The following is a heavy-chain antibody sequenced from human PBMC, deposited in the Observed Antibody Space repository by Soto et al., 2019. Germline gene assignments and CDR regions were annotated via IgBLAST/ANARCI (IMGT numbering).Heavy chain of an antibody. CDR3: AHRADLNGNWNGGFFDY. J-gene: IGHJ4*02. CDR2: IYWDDDK. D-gene: IGHD1-1*01. V-gene: IGHV2-5*02. CDR1: GFSLSARPVG. Sequence: QITLKESGPTRVKPTQTLTLTCTFSGFSLSARPVGVGWIRQPPGKGLERLALIYWDDDKRYSPSLNGRLTITKATSKNQVVLTMTNMDPVDTAMYYYAHRADLNGNWNGGFFDYWGQGALVTVSS.